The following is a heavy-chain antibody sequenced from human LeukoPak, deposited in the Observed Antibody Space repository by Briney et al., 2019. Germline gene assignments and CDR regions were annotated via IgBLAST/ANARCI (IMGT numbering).Heavy chain of an antibody. D-gene: IGHD3-16*01. CDR1: GFTFSSYT. CDR2: FSAGGGGT. J-gene: IGHJ6*02. V-gene: IGHV3-23*01. Sequence: GGSLRLSCAASGFTFSSYTMNWVRQAPGRGLEWVSAFSAGGGGTYYADSVKGRFIISRDNSKNSLYLQMNSLRAEDTAVYYCARDYEDYYYGMDVWGQGTTVTVSS. CDR3: ARDYEDYYYGMDV.